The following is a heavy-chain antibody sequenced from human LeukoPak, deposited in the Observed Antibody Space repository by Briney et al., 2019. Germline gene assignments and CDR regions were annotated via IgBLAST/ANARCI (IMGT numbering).Heavy chain of an antibody. D-gene: IGHD3-10*01. J-gene: IGHJ4*02. CDR3: ARDRLGFGELEDY. Sequence: SETLSLTCTVSGGSISSSSYYWGWIRQPPGKGLEWIGSIYYSGSTYYNPSLKSRVTISVDTSKNQFSLKLSSVTAADTAVYYCARDRLGFGELEDYWGQGTLVTVSS. CDR1: GGSISSSSYY. CDR2: IYYSGST. V-gene: IGHV4-39*07.